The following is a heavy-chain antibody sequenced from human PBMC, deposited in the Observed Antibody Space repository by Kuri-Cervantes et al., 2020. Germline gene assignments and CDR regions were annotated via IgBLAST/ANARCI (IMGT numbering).Heavy chain of an antibody. CDR3: ARSYDSSGYPYWYFDL. D-gene: IGHD3-22*01. V-gene: IGHV2-70*20. Sequence: SGPTLVKPTETLTLTCTFSGSSLTTSGMCVSWVRQPPGKALEWLALIDWDDDKYYSTSLKTRLTISRDTSKNQVVLSMTNMDPADTATYFCARSYDSSGYPYWYFDLWGRGTLVTVSS. J-gene: IGHJ2*01. CDR2: IDWDDDK. CDR1: GSSLTTSGMC.